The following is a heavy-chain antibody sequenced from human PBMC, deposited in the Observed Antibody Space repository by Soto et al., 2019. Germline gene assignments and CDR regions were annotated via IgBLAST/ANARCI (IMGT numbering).Heavy chain of an antibody. D-gene: IGHD2-21*01. CDR3: ARDRRWLSRGPNNWFDP. CDR2: IYYDGTT. CDR1: GGSISSGDYY. Sequence: LCGGSISSGDYYWTWIRQPPGKGLEWLGYIYYDGTTYYNPSLKSRLTMSIDTSKNQFSLKLNSLTAADTAVYYCARDRRWLSRGPNNWFDPWGQGTLVTVSS. J-gene: IGHJ5*02. V-gene: IGHV4-30-4*08.